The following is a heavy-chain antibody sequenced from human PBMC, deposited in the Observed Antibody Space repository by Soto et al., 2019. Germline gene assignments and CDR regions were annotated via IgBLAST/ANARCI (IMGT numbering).Heavy chain of an antibody. CDR3: ARQGPRLNYYYYYMDV. V-gene: IGHV4-59*05. Sequence: LVTLSVTSTVFGGGIIIYCWSRIRKPTGKGLEWIGSIYYSGSTYYNPPLKSRVTISVDTSKNQFSLKLSSVTAADTAVYYCARQGPRLNYYYYYMDVWGKGTTVTVSS. CDR2: IYYSGST. CDR1: GGGIIIYC. J-gene: IGHJ6*03.